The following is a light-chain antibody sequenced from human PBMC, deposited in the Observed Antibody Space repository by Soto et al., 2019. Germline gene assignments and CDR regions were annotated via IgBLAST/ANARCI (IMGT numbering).Light chain of an antibody. J-gene: IGKJ4*01. CDR2: GAS. Sequence: EVVLTQSPGTLSLSPGERATPSCRASQAVSSILLAWYQQTPGQAPRLLIYGASSRATGIPDRFSGSGSGTDFTLTVSRREPEDCAVYYCQQQGTSPIFGGGTKVEIK. CDR1: QAVSSIL. V-gene: IGKV3-20*01. CDR3: QQQGTSPI.